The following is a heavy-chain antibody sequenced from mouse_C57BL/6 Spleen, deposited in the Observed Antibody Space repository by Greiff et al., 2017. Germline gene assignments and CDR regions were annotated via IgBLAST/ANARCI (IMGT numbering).Heavy chain of an antibody. D-gene: IGHD1-1*01. J-gene: IGHJ1*03. CDR2: INPGSGCT. CDR3: ARSRDYCSPYWYFDV. CDR1: GYAFTNYL. Sequence: QVQLKQSGAELVRPGTSVKVSCKASGYAFTNYLIEWVKQRPGQGLEWIGVINPGSGCTNYNEKFKGKATLTADKSSSTAYMQLSSLTSEVSAVYFCARSRDYCSPYWYFDVWGTGTTVTVSS. V-gene: IGHV1-54*01.